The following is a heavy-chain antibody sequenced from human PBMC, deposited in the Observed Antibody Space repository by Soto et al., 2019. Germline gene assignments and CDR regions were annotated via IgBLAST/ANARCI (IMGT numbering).Heavy chain of an antibody. CDR3: AGGFEFGEYYFAY. CDR1: GFTFSSYG. Sequence: QVQLVESGGGVVQPGRSLRLSCAASGFTFSSYGMHWVRQAPGKGMEWVAVIWYDGSNKYYADSVKGRFTISRDNSKNTLYLQMNSLRAEDTAVYYCAGGFEFGEYYFAYWGQGTLITVSS. J-gene: IGHJ4*02. V-gene: IGHV3-33*01. D-gene: IGHD3-10*01. CDR2: IWYDGSNK.